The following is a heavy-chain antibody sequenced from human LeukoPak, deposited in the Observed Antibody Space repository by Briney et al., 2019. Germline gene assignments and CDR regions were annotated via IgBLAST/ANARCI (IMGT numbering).Heavy chain of an antibody. D-gene: IGHD3-22*01. CDR2: IYYSGST. J-gene: IGHJ1*01. Sequence: ASETLSLTCTVSGGSISSSSYYWGWIRQPPGKGLEWIGSIYYSGSTCYNPSLKSRVTISVDTSKNQFSLKLSSVTAADTAVYYCARGEDSHYYDSSGYYLPPQHWGQGTLVTVSS. CDR3: ARGEDSHYYDSSGYYLPPQH. V-gene: IGHV4-39*01. CDR1: GGSISSSSYY.